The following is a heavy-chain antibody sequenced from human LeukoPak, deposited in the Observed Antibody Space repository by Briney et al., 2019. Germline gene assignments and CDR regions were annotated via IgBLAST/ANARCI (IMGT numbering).Heavy chain of an antibody. V-gene: IGHV1-18*01. CDR3: ARAGRLKSGSNIY. J-gene: IGHJ4*02. D-gene: IGHD1-26*01. CDR2: ISGYNGNT. Sequence: ASVKVSCRGFGYNFTNYGISWVRQAPGQRLEWMGWISGYNGNTDYAQKFQARVTMTTDTSTSTGYLELRSPRSDDTAVYYCARAGRLKSGSNIYWGRGTLVTVSS. CDR1: GYNFTNYG.